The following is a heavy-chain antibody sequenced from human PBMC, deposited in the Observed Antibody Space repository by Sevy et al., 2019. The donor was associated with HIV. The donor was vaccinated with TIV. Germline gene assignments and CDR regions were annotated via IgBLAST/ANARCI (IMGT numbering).Heavy chain of an antibody. J-gene: IGHJ4*02. V-gene: IGHV3-48*02. CDR1: GFTFSSYS. Sequence: GGSLRLPCAASGFTFSSYSMNWVRRAPGKGLEWVSCRSSSSSTIDYADSVKGRFTISRDNAKNSLYLQMNSLRDEDTAVYYCARETLRFLRHLSFPPDYWGQGTLVTVSS. CDR3: ARETLRFLRHLSFPPDY. D-gene: IGHD3-3*01. CDR2: RSSSSSTI.